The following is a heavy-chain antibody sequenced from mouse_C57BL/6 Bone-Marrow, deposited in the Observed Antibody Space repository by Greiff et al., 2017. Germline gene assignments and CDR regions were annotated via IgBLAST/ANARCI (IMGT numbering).Heavy chain of an antibody. CDR1: GYTFTSYW. D-gene: IGHD1-1*01. V-gene: IGHV1-55*01. CDR2: IYPGSGST. CDR3: ERRDYGSSYVYWYFDV. J-gene: IGHJ1*03. Sequence: QVQLQQPGAELVKPGASVKMSCKASGYTFTSYWITWVKQRPGQGLEWIGDIYPGSGSTNYNEKFKSKATLTVDTSSRTAYMQLSSLTSEDSAVYYCERRDYGSSYVYWYFDVWGTGTTVTVSS.